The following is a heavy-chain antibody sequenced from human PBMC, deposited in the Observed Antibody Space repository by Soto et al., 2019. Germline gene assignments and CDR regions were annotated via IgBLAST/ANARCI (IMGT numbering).Heavy chain of an antibody. CDR2: INHSGST. CDR3: AHGYCSGGSCYGIDFQH. CDR1: GGSFSGYY. Sequence: QVQLQQWGAGLLKPSETLSLTCAVYGGSFSGYYWSWIRQPPGKGLEWIGEINHSGSTNYNPSLNSRVTTSVDPSKNQFSLKLSSVTAADTAVYYCAHGYCSGGSCYGIDFQHWGQGTLVTVSS. V-gene: IGHV4-34*01. J-gene: IGHJ1*01. D-gene: IGHD2-15*01.